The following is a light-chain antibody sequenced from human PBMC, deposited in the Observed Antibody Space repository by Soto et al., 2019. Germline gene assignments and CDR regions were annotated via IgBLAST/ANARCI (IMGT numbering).Light chain of an antibody. CDR1: GSDVGAYRY. V-gene: IGLV2-14*01. CDR2: DVS. CDR3: DSYTSSSSYA. Sequence: DLTQAASGSGFPGQSSSISCTRTGSDVGAYRYVSWYQQHPGQAPKLIIYDVSNRPSGVSDRFSGSKSGNTASLTISGLQSEDEADYYCDSYTSSSSYAFGTGTKVTVL. J-gene: IGLJ1*01.